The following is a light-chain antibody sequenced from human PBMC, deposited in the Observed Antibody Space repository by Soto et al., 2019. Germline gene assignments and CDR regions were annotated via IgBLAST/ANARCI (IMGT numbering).Light chain of an antibody. Sequence: DIQMTQSPSTLSASVGDRVTITCRASQSINSWLAWYQQSPGKAPKLLIYHDSTLESGVPSRFSGSGSGTEFTLTISSLQPDDVATYYCQEYVYYSTFGGGTKVEIK. V-gene: IGKV1-5*01. CDR1: QSINSW. CDR2: HDS. CDR3: QEYVYYST. J-gene: IGKJ4*01.